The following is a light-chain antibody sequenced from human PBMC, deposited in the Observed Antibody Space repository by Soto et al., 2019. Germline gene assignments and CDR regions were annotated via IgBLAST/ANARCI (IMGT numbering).Light chain of an antibody. CDR2: GAS. J-gene: IGKJ1*01. CDR3: QHYNNFCT. V-gene: IGKV3-15*01. Sequence: EIVMTQSPATLSVSPGERATLSCRASQSVSSNLAWYQQKPAQAPRLLTYGASTRATGIPARFSGSGSGTEFALTISRLKSEVYAVYYCQHYNNFCTFGQGTKVEIK. CDR1: QSVSSN.